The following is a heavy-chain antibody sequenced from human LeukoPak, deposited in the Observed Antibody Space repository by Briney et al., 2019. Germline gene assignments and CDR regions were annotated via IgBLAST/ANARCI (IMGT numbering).Heavy chain of an antibody. J-gene: IGHJ5*02. CDR3: ARGSIAAVEGSHWFDP. Sequence: WETLSLTCTVSGGSISSYYWSWIRQPPGKGLEWIGYIYYSGSGNYNPSLKSRVTISVDTTKNQFSLKLSSVTAADTAVYYCARGSIAAVEGSHWFDPWGQGTLVTVSS. CDR1: GGSISSYY. V-gene: IGHV4-59*01. D-gene: IGHD6-13*01. CDR2: IYYSGSG.